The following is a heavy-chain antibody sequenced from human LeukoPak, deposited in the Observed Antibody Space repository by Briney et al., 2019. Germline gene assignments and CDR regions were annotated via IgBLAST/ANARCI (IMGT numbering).Heavy chain of an antibody. V-gene: IGHV4-59*01. CDR1: GGSISSYY. CDR2: IYYSGST. CDR3: ARVALRWLQFTEFDY. D-gene: IGHD5-24*01. Sequence: SETLSLTCTVSGGSISSYYWSWIRQPPGKGLEWIGYIYYSGSTNYNPSLKSRVTISVDTSKNQFSLKLSSVTAADTAVYYCARVALRWLQFTEFDYWGQGTLVTVSS. J-gene: IGHJ4*02.